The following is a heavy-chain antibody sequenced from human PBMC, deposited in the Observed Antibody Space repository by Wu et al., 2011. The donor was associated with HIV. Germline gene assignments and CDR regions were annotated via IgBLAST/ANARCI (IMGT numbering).Heavy chain of an antibody. CDR2: INPSGGST. V-gene: IGHV1-46*01. D-gene: IGHD4-17*01. Sequence: EVKRPGASVKVSCKASGYTFTNYYVHWLRQAPGQGLEWMGMINPSGGSTIYAQRFQGRVTMTRDTSTSTVDMELSSLRSDDTAMYYCARGYGDVKGTGWFDPWGQGTLVTVSS. CDR3: ARGYGDVKGTGWFDP. J-gene: IGHJ5*02. CDR1: GYTFTNYY.